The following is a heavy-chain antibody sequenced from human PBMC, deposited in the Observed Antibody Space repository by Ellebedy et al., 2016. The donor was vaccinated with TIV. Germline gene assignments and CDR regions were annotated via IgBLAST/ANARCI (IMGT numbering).Heavy chain of an antibody. CDR3: ATNPGREMVGHWSLAL. Sequence: AASVKVSCKASGYTFTNYAIHWVRHAPGQRLEWMGWINTANENITYSQRFQGRVTITKEPSASTAYMELGSLRSEDTAVYYCATNPGREMVGHWSLALWGRGTLVTVSS. CDR1: GYTFTNYA. D-gene: IGHD5-24*01. CDR2: INTANENI. J-gene: IGHJ2*01. V-gene: IGHV1-3*04.